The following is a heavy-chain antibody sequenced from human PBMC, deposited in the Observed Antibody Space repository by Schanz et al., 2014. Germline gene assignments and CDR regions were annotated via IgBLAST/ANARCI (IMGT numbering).Heavy chain of an antibody. D-gene: IGHD6-25*01. CDR2: IIPIHGIV. CDR1: EGTFSTYP. J-gene: IGHJ5*02. CDR3: ARGQRRTIGRPFGP. V-gene: IGHV1-69*02. Sequence: QVQLVQSGAEVKKPGSSMKVSCKASEGTFSTYPINWLRQAPGQGLEWMGRIIPIHGIVNYAQRFQDRVRITADKSTFTAYMDVSSLRSEDTAVYYCARGQRRTIGRPFGPWGQGTLVIVSS.